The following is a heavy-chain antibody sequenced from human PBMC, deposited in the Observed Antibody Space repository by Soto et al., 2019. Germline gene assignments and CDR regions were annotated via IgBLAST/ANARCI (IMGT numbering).Heavy chain of an antibody. D-gene: IGHD3-9*01. CDR3: AKVNDILTGYRPYYYYYMDV. CDR1: GFTFDDYA. Sequence: GGSLRLSCAASGFTFDDYAMHWVRQAPGKGLEWVSGISWNSGSIGYADSVKGRFTISRDNAKNSLYLQMNSLRAEDTALYYCAKVNDILTGYRPYYYYYMDVWGKGTTVTVSS. J-gene: IGHJ6*03. V-gene: IGHV3-9*01. CDR2: ISWNSGSI.